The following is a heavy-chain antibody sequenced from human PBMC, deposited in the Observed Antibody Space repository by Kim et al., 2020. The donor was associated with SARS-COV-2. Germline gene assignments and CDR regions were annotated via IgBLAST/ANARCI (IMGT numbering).Heavy chain of an antibody. J-gene: IGHJ4*02. V-gene: IGHV3-53*04. CDR3: AIEYSSSKGFDY. D-gene: IGHD6-6*01. Sequence: YAEAVKGRVTISRHNSKNTLYLQMNSLRAEDTAVYYCAIEYSSSKGFDYWGQGTLVTVSS.